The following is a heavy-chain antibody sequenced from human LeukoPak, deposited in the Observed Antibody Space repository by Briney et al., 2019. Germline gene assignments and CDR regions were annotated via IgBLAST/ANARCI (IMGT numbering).Heavy chain of an antibody. CDR3: ARAWVVGVPCCDY. J-gene: IGHJ4*02. D-gene: IGHD1-26*01. CDR1: GYTFTGYY. Sequence: ASVKVSCKASGYTFTGYYMHWVRQAPGQGLEWMGWINPNSGGTNYAQKFQGWVTMTRDTSISTTYMELSRLRSDDTAVYYCARAWVVGVPCCDYWGQGTLVTVSS. CDR2: INPNSGGT. V-gene: IGHV1-2*04.